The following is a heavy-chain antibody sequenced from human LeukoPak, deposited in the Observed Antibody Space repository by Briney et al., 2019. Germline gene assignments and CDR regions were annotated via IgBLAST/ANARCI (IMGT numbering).Heavy chain of an antibody. D-gene: IGHD2-21*01. CDR3: TRDIGSYSDAFDI. CDR2: IWYDGSNK. CDR1: GFTFSSYG. Sequence: GGSLRLSCAASGFTFSSYGMHWVRQAPGKGLEWVAVIWYDGSNKYYADSVKGRFTISRDNSKNTLYLQMNSLRAEDTAVYYCTRDIGSYSDAFDIWGQGTTVTVSS. V-gene: IGHV3-33*01. J-gene: IGHJ3*02.